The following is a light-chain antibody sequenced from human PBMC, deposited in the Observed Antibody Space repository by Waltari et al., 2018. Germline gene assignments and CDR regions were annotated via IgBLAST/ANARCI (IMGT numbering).Light chain of an antibody. J-gene: IGKJ3*01. CDR1: QSVLYSSDNKNY. CDR3: QQHYTTPFT. Sequence: DIVMTQSPESLAVSLGERATINCKSSQSVLYSSDNKNYLAWYPQKPGQPPKLLFYWASTRESGVPDRFSGSGSGTDFTLTISSLQAEDVAVYYCQQHYTTPFTFGPGTTVDIK. CDR2: WAS. V-gene: IGKV4-1*01.